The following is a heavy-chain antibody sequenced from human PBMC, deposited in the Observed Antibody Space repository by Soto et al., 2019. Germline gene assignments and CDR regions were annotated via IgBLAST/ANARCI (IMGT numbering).Heavy chain of an antibody. D-gene: IGHD2-15*01. Sequence: QVQLVESGGGVVQPGRSLRLSCAASGFTFSTYGMHWVRQAPGKGLEWVALVSYDGSNKNYADSVKGRFAISRDNSKNTXHXXMNMLRTEDTAVYYCAKDLGFCSGGSCYSEGYFDYWGQGALVTVSS. V-gene: IGHV3-30*18. CDR2: VSYDGSNK. CDR3: AKDLGFCSGGSCYSEGYFDY. J-gene: IGHJ4*02. CDR1: GFTFSTYG.